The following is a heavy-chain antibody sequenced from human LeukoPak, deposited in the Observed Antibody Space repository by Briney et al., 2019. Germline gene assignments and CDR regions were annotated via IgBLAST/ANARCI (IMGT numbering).Heavy chain of an antibody. CDR1: GGSISSSSYY. V-gene: IGHV4-39*07. CDR3: ARDLNGYGSGSYYYYGMDV. Sequence: SETLSLTCTVSGGSISSSSYYWGWIRQPPGKGLEWIGSIYYSGSTDYNPSLKSRVTISIDTSKNQFSLNLSSVTAADTAVYYCARDLNGYGSGSYYYYGMDVWGQGTTVTVSS. J-gene: IGHJ6*02. CDR2: IYYSGST. D-gene: IGHD3-10*01.